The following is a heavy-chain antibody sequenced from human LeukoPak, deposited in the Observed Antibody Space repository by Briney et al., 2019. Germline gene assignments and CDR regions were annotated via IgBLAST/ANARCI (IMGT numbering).Heavy chain of an antibody. V-gene: IGHV1-2*02. CDR3: ARDERYDSSGYPFDY. CDR1: GYTFTGYF. CDR2: INPNSGGT. Sequence: ASVKVSCKASGYTFTGYFIHWVRQAPGQGLVWMGWINPNSGGTNYAQKFQGRVTMTRDTSIITAYMELSRLSSDDTAVYYCARDERYDSSGYPFDYWGQGTLVTVSS. D-gene: IGHD3-22*01. J-gene: IGHJ4*02.